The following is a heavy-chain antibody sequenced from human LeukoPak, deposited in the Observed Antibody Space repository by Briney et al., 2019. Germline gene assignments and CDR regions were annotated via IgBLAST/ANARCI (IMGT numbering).Heavy chain of an antibody. CDR1: GFTFTSHW. D-gene: IGHD6-13*01. CDR2: IRQDGSEE. CDR3: AKTPIAAAGLDWFDP. Sequence: GGSLGLSCLASGFTFTSHWMSWVRQAPGKGLEWVANIRQDGSEEYYVDSVKGRFTISRDNSKNTLYLQMNSLRAEDTAVYYCAKTPIAAAGLDWFDPWGQGTLVTVSS. V-gene: IGHV3-7*05. J-gene: IGHJ5*02.